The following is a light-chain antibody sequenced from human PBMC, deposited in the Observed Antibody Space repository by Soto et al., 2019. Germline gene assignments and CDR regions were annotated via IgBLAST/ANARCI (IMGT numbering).Light chain of an antibody. CDR1: QSVSSSF. V-gene: IGKV3D-20*01. Sequence: EIVLTQSPATLSLSPGERASLSCEASQSVSSSFLAWYQQKPGLAPRLLIYDTSSRATGIPDRFSGSGSGTDFALTISRLEPDDVVVYYCQQYGTTPHTFGQGTRLEI. CDR2: DTS. J-gene: IGKJ5*01. CDR3: QQYGTTPHT.